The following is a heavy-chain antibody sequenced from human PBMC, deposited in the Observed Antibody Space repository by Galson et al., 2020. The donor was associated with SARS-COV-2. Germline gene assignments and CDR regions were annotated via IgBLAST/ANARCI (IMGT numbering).Heavy chain of an antibody. CDR1: GFTFSSYA. D-gene: IGHD3-16*01. CDR2: ISYDGSNK. Sequence: GGSLRLSCAASGFTFSSYAMHWVRQAPGKGLEWVAVISYDGSNKYSADSVKGRFTISRDNSKNTLYLQMNSLRAEDTAVYYCARDRLTAYFDYWGQGTLVTVSS. V-gene: IGHV3-30*04. J-gene: IGHJ4*02. CDR3: ARDRLTAYFDY.